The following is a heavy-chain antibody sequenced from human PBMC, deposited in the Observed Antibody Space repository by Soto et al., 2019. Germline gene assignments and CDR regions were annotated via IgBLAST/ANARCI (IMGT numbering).Heavy chain of an antibody. J-gene: IGHJ6*02. CDR2: INHSGST. V-gene: IGHV4-34*01. D-gene: IGHD3-3*01. Sequence: QVQLQQWGAGLLKPSETLSLTCAVYGGSFSGYYWSWIRQPPGKGLEWIGEINHSGSTNYNPSLKSRVTISVDTTKNQFSLKLSSVTAAATAVYYCARGRRITSFGVVTNHKYGMDVWGQGTTVTVSS. CDR3: ARGRRITSFGVVTNHKYGMDV. CDR1: GGSFSGYY.